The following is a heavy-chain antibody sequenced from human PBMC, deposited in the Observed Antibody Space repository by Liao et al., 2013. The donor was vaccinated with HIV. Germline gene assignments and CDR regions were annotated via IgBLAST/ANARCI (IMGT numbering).Heavy chain of an antibody. D-gene: IGHD3-3*01. CDR1: GGSISSGSYY. Sequence: QVQLQESGPGLVKPSQTLSLTCTVSGGSISSGSYYWSWIRQPAGKGLEWIGRIYTSGSTNYNPSLKSRVTISVDTSKNQFSLKLSSVTAADTAVYYCARAVYDFWSGYLDYWGQGTLVTVSS. J-gene: IGHJ4*02. CDR2: IYTSGST. CDR3: ARAVYDFWSGYLDY. V-gene: IGHV4-61*02.